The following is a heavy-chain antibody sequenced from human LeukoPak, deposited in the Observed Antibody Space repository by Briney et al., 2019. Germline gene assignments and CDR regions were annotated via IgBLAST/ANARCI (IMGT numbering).Heavy chain of an antibody. D-gene: IGHD3-10*01. Sequence: PGGSLRPSCVASGFTFSNYAVSWVRQAPGKGLEWVSAFSGGSTSTYYADSVKGRFTISRDNSKNTLYLQMDSLRDEDTAVYYCATEQWFVNSYYFDYWGQGTLVTVSS. V-gene: IGHV3-23*01. CDR2: FSGGSTST. CDR3: ATEQWFVNSYYFDY. CDR1: GFTFSNYA. J-gene: IGHJ4*02.